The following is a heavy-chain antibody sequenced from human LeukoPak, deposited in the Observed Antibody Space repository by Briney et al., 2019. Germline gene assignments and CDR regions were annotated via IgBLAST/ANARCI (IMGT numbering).Heavy chain of an antibody. CDR3: ARVGGYSYGLYYFDY. CDR1: GYSISSGYY. V-gene: IGHV4-38-2*02. J-gene: IGHJ4*02. CDR2: IYHSGST. Sequence: SETLSLTCTVSGYSISSGYYWGWIRQPPGKGLEWIGSIYHSGSTYYNPSLKSRVTISVDTSKNQFSLKLSSVTAADTAVYYCARVGGYSYGLYYFDYSGQGTLVTVSS. D-gene: IGHD5-18*01.